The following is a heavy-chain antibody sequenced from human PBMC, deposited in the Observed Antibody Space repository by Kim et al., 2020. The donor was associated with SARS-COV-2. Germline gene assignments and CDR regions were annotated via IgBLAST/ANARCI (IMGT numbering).Heavy chain of an antibody. Sequence: GGSLRLSCAASGFTFSSYAMHWVRQAPGKGLEWVAVISYDGSNKYYADSVKGRFTISRDNSKNTLYLQMNSLRAEDTAVYYCAREALVTVTTCFDYWGQGTLVTVSS. J-gene: IGHJ4*02. V-gene: IGHV3-30*04. CDR3: AREALVTVTTCFDY. CDR1: GFTFSSYA. CDR2: ISYDGSNK. D-gene: IGHD4-17*01.